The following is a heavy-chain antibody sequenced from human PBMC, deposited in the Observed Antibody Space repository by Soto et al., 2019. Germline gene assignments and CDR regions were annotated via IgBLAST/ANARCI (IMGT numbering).Heavy chain of an antibody. Sequence: QVQLVESGGGVVQPGRSLRLSCVASGFTFSSYGMHWVRQTPGKGLEWVGVISYDGSNKYYADFLKGRFTISRDNSKNTLYLQMNSLRAEDTAVYYCAKIRGDCSTGSCYKRAVLDYWGQGTLVTVSS. CDR1: GFTFSSYG. CDR2: ISYDGSNK. D-gene: IGHD2-2*02. V-gene: IGHV3-30*18. CDR3: AKIRGDCSTGSCYKRAVLDY. J-gene: IGHJ4*02.